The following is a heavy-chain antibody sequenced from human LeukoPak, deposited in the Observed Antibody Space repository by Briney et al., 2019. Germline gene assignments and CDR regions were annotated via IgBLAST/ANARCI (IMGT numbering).Heavy chain of an antibody. CDR3: TRVGVATTH. V-gene: IGHV1-2*02. Sequence: GASVKVSCKASGYTFTGYYMHWVRQAPGQGLEWMGWINPNSGGTNYAQKFQGRVTMTREKSISTVYMELSRLRSDDTAMYYCTRVGVATTHWGQGTLVTVSS. CDR1: GYTFTGYY. CDR2: INPNSGGT. D-gene: IGHD5-12*01. J-gene: IGHJ4*02.